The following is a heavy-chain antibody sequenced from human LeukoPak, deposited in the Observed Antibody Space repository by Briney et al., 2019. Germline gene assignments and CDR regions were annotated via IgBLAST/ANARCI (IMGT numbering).Heavy chain of an antibody. CDR3: ARARKDSSGYYYLYYYYGMDV. CDR1: GGSFSGYY. CDR2: INHSGST. Sequence: SETLSLTCAVYGGSFSGYYWSWIRQPPGKGLEWIGEINHSGSTNYNPSLKSQVTISVDTSKNQFSLKLSSVTAADTAVYYCARARKDSSGYYYLYYYYGMDVWGQGTTVTVSS. D-gene: IGHD3-22*01. J-gene: IGHJ6*02. V-gene: IGHV4-34*01.